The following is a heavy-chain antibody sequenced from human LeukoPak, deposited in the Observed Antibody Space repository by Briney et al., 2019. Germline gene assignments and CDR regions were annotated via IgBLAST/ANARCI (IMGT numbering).Heavy chain of an antibody. D-gene: IGHD6-19*01. CDR2: IKHDGSEK. Sequence: PGGALRLSCTASGFTFSSHWMNWVRQAPGKGLEWVANIKHDGSEKYHVDSVKVRFTISRDNAKISLYLQMNSLRAEDTAVCYCARALDSLYSSGWPSAGYWGQGTLVTVSS. CDR1: GFTFSSHW. J-gene: IGHJ4*02. CDR3: ARALDSLYSSGWPSAGY. V-gene: IGHV3-7*01.